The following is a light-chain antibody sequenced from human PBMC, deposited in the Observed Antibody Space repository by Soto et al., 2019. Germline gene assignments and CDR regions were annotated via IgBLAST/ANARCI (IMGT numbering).Light chain of an antibody. Sequence: EIVLTQSPGTLSLSPGERATLSCRASQSVSNNYLAWYQQKPGQARRLLIYGASNRATGIPDRFSGGGSGTDFPLTISRLEPEDFAVYYCQQYGSSGTFGQGTKVDIK. J-gene: IGKJ1*01. CDR1: QSVSNNY. CDR3: QQYGSSGT. CDR2: GAS. V-gene: IGKV3-20*01.